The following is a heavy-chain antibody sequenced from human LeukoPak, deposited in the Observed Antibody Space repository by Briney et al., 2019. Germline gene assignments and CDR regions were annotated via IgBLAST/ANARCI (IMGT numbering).Heavy chain of an antibody. V-gene: IGHV3-9*01. CDR2: ISWNSGSI. Sequence: GGSLRLSCAASGFTFDDYAMHWVRQAPGKGLEWVSGISWNSGSIGYADSVKGRFTISRDNAKNSLYLQVNSLRAEDTALYSCAREDYGNYYFDYWGQGTLVTVSS. CDR3: AREDYGNYYFDY. CDR1: GFTFDDYA. D-gene: IGHD4-11*01. J-gene: IGHJ4*02.